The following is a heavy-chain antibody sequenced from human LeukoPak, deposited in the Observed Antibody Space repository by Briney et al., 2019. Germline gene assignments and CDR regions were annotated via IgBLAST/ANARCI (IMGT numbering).Heavy chain of an antibody. CDR2: INTNTGNP. V-gene: IGHV7-4-1*02. CDR3: ARARSGWPHDAFDI. Sequence: GASVKVSCKASGYTFTSYAMNWVRQAPGQGLEWMAWINTNTGNPTYAQGFIGRFFFSLDTSVSTAYLQISSLKAADTAVYFCARARSGWPHDAFDIWGQGTMVTVSS. D-gene: IGHD6-19*01. J-gene: IGHJ3*02. CDR1: GYTFTSYA.